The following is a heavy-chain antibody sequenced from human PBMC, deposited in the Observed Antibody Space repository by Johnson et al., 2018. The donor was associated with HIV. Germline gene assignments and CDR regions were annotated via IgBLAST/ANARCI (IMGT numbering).Heavy chain of an antibody. CDR2: ISSSATTK. J-gene: IGHJ3*02. V-gene: IGHV3-11*04. CDR1: GFTFSDYY. CDR3: AKDGYYDFWSGYHGADAFDI. Sequence: QEQLVESGGGVVQPGGSLRLSCAASGFTFSDYYMSWIRQAPGKGLEWVSYISSSATTKYYADSVKGRFTISRDNSKNTLYLQMNSLRAEDTAVYYCAKDGYYDFWSGYHGADAFDIWGQGTMVTVSS. D-gene: IGHD3-3*01.